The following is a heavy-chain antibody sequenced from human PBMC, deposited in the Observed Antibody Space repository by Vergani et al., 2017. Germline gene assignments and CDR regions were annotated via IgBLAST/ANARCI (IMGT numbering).Heavy chain of an antibody. J-gene: IGHJ4*02. Sequence: QVQLQQWGAGLLKPSETLSLTCAVYGGSFSGYYWSWIRQPPGKGLEWIGEINHSGSTNYNPSLKSRVTISVDTSKNQFFLKLSSVTAADTAVYYCARGTGELSFTYFDYWGQGTLVTVSS. D-gene: IGHD3-16*02. V-gene: IGHV4-34*01. CDR3: ARGTGELSFTYFDY. CDR2: INHSGST. CDR1: GGSFSGYY.